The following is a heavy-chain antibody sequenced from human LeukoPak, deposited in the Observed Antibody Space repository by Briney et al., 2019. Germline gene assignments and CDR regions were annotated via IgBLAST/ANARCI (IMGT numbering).Heavy chain of an antibody. J-gene: IGHJ5*02. Sequence: ASVKVSCKASGYTFTSYGINWMRQAPGQGLEWMGWISPYNGNTKYAEKVQGRVTITTDTSTSTAYMELRSLNSDDTAVYYCARDQRGYGDSTGASKWIDPWGQGTLVTVSS. CDR3: ARDQRGYGDSTGASKWIDP. CDR1: GYTFTSYG. D-gene: IGHD4-17*01. V-gene: IGHV1-18*01. CDR2: ISPYNGNT.